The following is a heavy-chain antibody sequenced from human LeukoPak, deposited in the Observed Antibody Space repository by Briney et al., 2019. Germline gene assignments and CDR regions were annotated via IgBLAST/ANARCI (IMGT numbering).Heavy chain of an antibody. J-gene: IGHJ4*02. D-gene: IGHD3-22*01. CDR3: AISRDSSGYHYS. V-gene: IGHV3-23*01. CDR1: GFTFSTYS. CDR2: ITGSGGST. Sequence: GGSLRLSCTASGFTFSTYSMNWVRQAPGKGLEWVSAITGSGGSTYYEDSVKGRFTISRDNSKNTLYLQMNSLRAEDTAVYHCAISRDSSGYHYSWGQGTLVTVSS.